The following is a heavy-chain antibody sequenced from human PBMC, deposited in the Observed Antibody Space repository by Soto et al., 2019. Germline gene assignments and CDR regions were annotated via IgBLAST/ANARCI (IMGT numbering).Heavy chain of an antibody. V-gene: IGHV3-7*01. D-gene: IGHD6-13*01. CDR3: ARGSSLNY. Sequence: EVQLVESGGDLVQPGGSLRLSCVGSGFTLSSYWMSWARQAPGKGLEWLANIKQDGSEQHYVDSVKGRFSSSRDNAQNSLFLHMSSLRDEDTAVYYCARGSSLNYWGQGTLVTVSS. J-gene: IGHJ4*02. CDR2: IKQDGSEQ. CDR1: GFTLSSYW.